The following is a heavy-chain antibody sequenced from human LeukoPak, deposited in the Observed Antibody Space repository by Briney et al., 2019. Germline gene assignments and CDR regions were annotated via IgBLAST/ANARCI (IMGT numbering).Heavy chain of an antibody. J-gene: IGHJ6*03. D-gene: IGHD3-3*01. CDR3: ARSRFRFLEWSYRSYYYYYMDV. V-gene: IGHV1-69*06. CDR2: IIPIFGTV. CDR1: GGTFSSYA. Sequence: ASVKVSCKASGGTFSSYAISWVRQAPGQGLEWMGGIIPIFGTVNYAQKFQGRVTITADKSTSTAYMELSSLRSEDTAVYYCARSRFRFLEWSYRSYYYYYMDVWGKGTTVTVSS.